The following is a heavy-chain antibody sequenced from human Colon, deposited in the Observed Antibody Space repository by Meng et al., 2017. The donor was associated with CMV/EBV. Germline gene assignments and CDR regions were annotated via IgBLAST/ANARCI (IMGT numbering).Heavy chain of an antibody. CDR3: AKVSTPGSVERFFPH. CDR1: GFIFSSYA. J-gene: IGHJ1*01. V-gene: IGHV3-23*01. CDR2: TRGDTDDT. D-gene: IGHD2-2*01. Sequence: SGFIFSSYAMSWVRQAPGKGVEWVSTTRGDTDDTYYTDSVKGRFTISRDNSQNTLYLQLNSLRAEDTAVYYCAKVSTPGSVERFFPHWGLGTLVTVSS.